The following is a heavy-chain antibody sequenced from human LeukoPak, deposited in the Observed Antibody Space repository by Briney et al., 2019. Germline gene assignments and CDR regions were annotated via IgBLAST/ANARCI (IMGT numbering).Heavy chain of an antibody. CDR3: ARSYYGSGRYGPHFDY. CDR2: IYYSGST. CDR1: GGSISSYY. Sequence: SETLALTCTVSGGSISSYYWSWMRQPPGKGLEWIGYIYYSGSTNYNPSLKSRVTISVDTSKNQFSLKLSSVTAADTAVCYCARSYYGSGRYGPHFDYWGLGTLVTVSS. J-gene: IGHJ4*02. D-gene: IGHD3-10*01. V-gene: IGHV4-59*01.